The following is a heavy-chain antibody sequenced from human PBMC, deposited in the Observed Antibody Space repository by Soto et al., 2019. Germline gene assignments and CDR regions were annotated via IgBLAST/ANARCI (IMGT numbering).Heavy chain of an antibody. CDR3: ASSLFRGASSPLFSYYYYGMDV. D-gene: IGHD3-10*01. J-gene: IGHJ6*02. CDR2: INPNSGGT. Sequence: ASVKVSCKASGYTFTGYYMHWVRQAPGQGLEWMGWINPNSGGTNYAQKFQGWVTMTRDTSISTAYMELSRLRSDDTALYYCASSLFRGASSPLFSYYYYGMDVWGQGTTVTVSS. CDR1: GYTFTGYY. V-gene: IGHV1-2*04.